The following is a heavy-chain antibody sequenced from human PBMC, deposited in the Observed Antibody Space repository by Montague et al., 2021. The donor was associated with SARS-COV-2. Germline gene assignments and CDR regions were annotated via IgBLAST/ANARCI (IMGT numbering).Heavy chain of an antibody. Sequence: SETLSLTYTVSGGSISSSSYYWGWIRQPPGKGLEWIGSIYYSGSTYYXXXLKSRVTISVDTSKNQFSLKLSSVTAADTAVYYCARRGQGTMVRGVIISAFDIWGQGTMVTVSS. J-gene: IGHJ3*02. CDR1: GGSISSSSYY. CDR3: ARRGQGTMVRGVIISAFDI. V-gene: IGHV4-39*01. CDR2: IYYSGST. D-gene: IGHD3-10*01.